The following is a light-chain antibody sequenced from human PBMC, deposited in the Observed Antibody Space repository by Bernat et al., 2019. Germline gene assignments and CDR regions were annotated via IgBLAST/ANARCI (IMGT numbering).Light chain of an antibody. V-gene: IGLV2-23*02. Sequence: QSALTQPASVSGSPGQSITISCTGTSSDVGSYNLVSWYQQHPGKVSKLMIYEVSKRPSGVSNRFSGSKSGNTASLTISGLQAEDEGDYYCCSYAGSNNWVFGGGTKLTVL. J-gene: IGLJ3*02. CDR1: SSDVGSYNL. CDR2: EVS. CDR3: CSYAGSNNWV.